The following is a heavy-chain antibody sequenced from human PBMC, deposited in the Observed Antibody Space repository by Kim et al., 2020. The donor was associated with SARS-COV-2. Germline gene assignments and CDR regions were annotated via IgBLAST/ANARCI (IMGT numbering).Heavy chain of an antibody. CDR1: GGSISSYY. Sequence: ETLSLTCTVSGGSISSYYWSWIRQPPGKGLEWIGYIYYSGSTNYNPSLKSRVTISVDTSKNQFSLKLSSVTAADTAVYYCARVGVIVVVPAAFRGAFDIWGQGTMVTVSS. D-gene: IGHD2-2*01. CDR2: IYYSGST. V-gene: IGHV4-59*01. J-gene: IGHJ3*02. CDR3: ARVGVIVVVPAAFRGAFDI.